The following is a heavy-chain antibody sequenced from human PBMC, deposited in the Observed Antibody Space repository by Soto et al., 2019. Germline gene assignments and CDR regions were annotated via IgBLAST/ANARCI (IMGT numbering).Heavy chain of an antibody. V-gene: IGHV1-46*01. J-gene: IGHJ4*02. CDR2: INPNGGST. CDR3: ARSAPYDY. Sequence: QVQLMQSGAEVKKPGASVRVSCKASGYTFTNYYVHWVRQAPGQGLEWMGFINPNGGSTTYAQKFQVRFTVTTDTSTRTVSMQLSSLRSEDTAVFCCARSAPYDYWGQGTLVTVSS. CDR1: GYTFTNYY.